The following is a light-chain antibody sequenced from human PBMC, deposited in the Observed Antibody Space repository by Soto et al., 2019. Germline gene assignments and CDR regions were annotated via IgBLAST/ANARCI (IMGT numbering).Light chain of an antibody. J-gene: IGLJ1*01. CDR3: FSITTDWTHV. V-gene: IGLV2-14*01. Sequence: QSVLTQPASVSGSPGQSITISCTGSSSDIGAYNYVSWFQQYPGKAPKLIISEVSNRPSGVSNRFSGSKSGTAASLTISGLQTEDEADSFCFSITTDWTHVFGTGTKVTVL. CDR2: EVS. CDR1: SSDIGAYNY.